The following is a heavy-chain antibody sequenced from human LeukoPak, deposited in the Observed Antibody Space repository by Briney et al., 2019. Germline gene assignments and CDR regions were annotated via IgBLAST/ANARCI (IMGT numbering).Heavy chain of an antibody. CDR2: IYYSGST. CDR3: ARDRGLLPTDAFDI. Sequence: SETLSLTCTVSGGSISSGGYYWSWIRQHPGKGLEWIGYIYYSGSTYYNPSLKSRVTLSVDTSKNQVSLKLSSVTAADTAVYYCARDRGLLPTDAFDIWGQGTLVTVSS. D-gene: IGHD3-22*01. J-gene: IGHJ3*02. CDR1: GGSISSGGYY. V-gene: IGHV4-31*03.